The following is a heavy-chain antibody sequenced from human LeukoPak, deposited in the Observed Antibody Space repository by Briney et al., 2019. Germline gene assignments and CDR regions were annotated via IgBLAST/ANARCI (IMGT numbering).Heavy chain of an antibody. D-gene: IGHD5-24*01. J-gene: IGHJ4*02. CDR2: ISSSSTTI. V-gene: IGHV3-48*01. CDR3: ARDSRRDGYNPVGFDY. CDR1: GFTFSSYS. Sequence: GGSLRLSCAASGFTFSSYSMNWVRQAPGKGLEWVSYISSSSTTIYYADSVKGRFTISRDNAKNSLYLQTNSLRAEDTAVYYCARDSRRDGYNPVGFDYWGQGTLVTVSS.